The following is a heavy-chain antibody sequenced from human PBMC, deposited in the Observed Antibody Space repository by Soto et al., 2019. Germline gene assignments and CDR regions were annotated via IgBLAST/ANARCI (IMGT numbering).Heavy chain of an antibody. J-gene: IGHJ4*02. CDR2: ISGGGDAT. D-gene: IGHD7-27*01. V-gene: IGHV3-23*01. CDR3: AKKSLGSRTLPALDYFDY. CDR1: GFTFGNYA. Sequence: EVQLLESGGGLVQPGGSLRLSCAASGFTFGNYAFSWVRQAPGKGLEWVSVISGGGDATYYPDSVKGRFTTSRDNSKNTVYLQMNSLRAEDTAVYYCAKKSLGSRTLPALDYFDYWGQGTLVTVSS.